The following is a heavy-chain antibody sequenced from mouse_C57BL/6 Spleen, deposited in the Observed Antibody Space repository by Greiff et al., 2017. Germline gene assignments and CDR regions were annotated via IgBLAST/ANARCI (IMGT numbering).Heavy chain of an antibody. CDR3: ARNSYDYDDYAMDY. J-gene: IGHJ4*01. D-gene: IGHD2-4*01. CDR1: GFTFSDYG. Sequence: EVHLVESGGGLVKPGGSLKLSCAASGFTFSDYGMHWVRQAPEKGLEWVAYISSGSSTIYYADTVKGRFTISRDNAKNTLFLQMTSLRSEDTAMYYCARNSYDYDDYAMDYWGQGTSVTVSS. CDR2: ISSGSSTI. V-gene: IGHV5-17*01.